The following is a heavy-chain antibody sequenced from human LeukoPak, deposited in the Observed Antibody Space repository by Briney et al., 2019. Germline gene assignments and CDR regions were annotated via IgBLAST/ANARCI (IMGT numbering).Heavy chain of an antibody. V-gene: IGHV3-72*01. CDR1: GFTFSDQY. J-gene: IGHJ4*02. D-gene: IGHD1-1*01. CDR3: ARIMRVHYDY. Sequence: GGSLRLSCAASGFTFSDQYIDWVRQAPGKGLEWVGRARNRANGYTTQYAASVKGRFTMSRDDSENTVYLQMNSLKTEDTAVYFCARIMRVHYDYWGQGTLVTVSS. CDR2: ARNRANGYTT.